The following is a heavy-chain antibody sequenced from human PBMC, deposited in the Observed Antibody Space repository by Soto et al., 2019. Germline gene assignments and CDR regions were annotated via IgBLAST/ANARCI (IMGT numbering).Heavy chain of an antibody. CDR2: IYYSGST. CDR3: ASQLTTYIPFDY. J-gene: IGHJ4*02. CDR1: GGSISSYY. V-gene: IGHV4-59*08. D-gene: IGHD4-17*01. Sequence: QVQLQESGPGLVKPSETLSLTCTVSGGSISSYYWSWIRQPPGKGLEWIGYIYYSGSTNYNPSLKSRVTISVDTSKNQFSLKLSSVTAADTAVYYCASQLTTYIPFDYWGQGTLVTVSS.